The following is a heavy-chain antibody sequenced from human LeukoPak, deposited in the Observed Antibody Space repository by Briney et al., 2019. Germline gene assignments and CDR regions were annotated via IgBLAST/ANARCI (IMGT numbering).Heavy chain of an antibody. D-gene: IGHD3-22*01. CDR3: ASSILDEYYDSSGYYY. CDR1: GFTVSSNY. V-gene: IGHV3-66*01. J-gene: IGHJ4*02. CDR2: IYSGGST. Sequence: GGSLRLSCAASGFTVSSNYMSWVRQAPGKGLEWVSVIYSGGSTYYADSVKGRFTISRDNSKNTLYLQMNSLRAEDTAVYYCASSILDEYYDSSGYYYWGQGTLATVSS.